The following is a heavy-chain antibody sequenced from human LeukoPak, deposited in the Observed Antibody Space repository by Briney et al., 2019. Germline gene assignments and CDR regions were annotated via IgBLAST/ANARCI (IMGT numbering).Heavy chain of an antibody. CDR3: AKDRVGGGIHWYFDL. D-gene: IGHD2-15*01. J-gene: IGHJ2*01. Sequence: PGGSLRLSCAASGFTFTSYAMNWVRQAPGKGLQWVSTITGSGDNTYYAESVKGRFTISRDNSKNSLYLQMNSLRAEDTALYYCAKDRVGGGIHWYFDLWGRGTLVTVSS. CDR2: ITGSGDNT. V-gene: IGHV3-23*01. CDR1: GFTFTSYA.